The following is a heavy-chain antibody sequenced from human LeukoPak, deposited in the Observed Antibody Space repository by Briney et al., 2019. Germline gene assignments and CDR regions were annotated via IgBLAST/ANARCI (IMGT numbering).Heavy chain of an antibody. D-gene: IGHD3-10*01. CDR1: GFTFSQYE. CDR2: ITSGGGSL. J-gene: IGHJ5*01. CDR3: ARDMVRGVKDAFDS. V-gene: IGHV3-48*03. Sequence: AGGSLRLSCTASGFTFSQYEMNWVRQAPGKGLEWVAYITSGGGSLHYADSVQGRFTISRDNAKNSLFLQMNSLRAEDTAVYYCARDMVRGVKDAFDSWGQGTLVTVSS.